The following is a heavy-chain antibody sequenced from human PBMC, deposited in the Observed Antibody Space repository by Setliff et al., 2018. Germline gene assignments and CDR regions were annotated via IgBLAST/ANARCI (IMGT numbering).Heavy chain of an antibody. V-gene: IGHV1-46*01. CDR2: INPSSGRT. J-gene: IGHJ3*02. Sequence: GASVKVSCKASGYTFAGYYIHWVRQAPGHAPEWMGWINPSSGRTSYAQKFQGRVTMTRDTSTSTVYMDMSSLRSEDTAVYYCARDVFPYHYEGAFDIWGQGTMVTVSS. CDR3: ARDVFPYHYEGAFDI. D-gene: IGHD3-22*01. CDR1: GYTFAGYY.